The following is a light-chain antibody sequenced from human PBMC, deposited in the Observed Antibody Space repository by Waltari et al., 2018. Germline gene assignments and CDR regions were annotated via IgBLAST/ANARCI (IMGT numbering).Light chain of an antibody. V-gene: IGLV1-40*01. J-gene: IGLJ1*01. CDR3: QSYDTGLSAYV. CDR2: RNN. Sequence: QSVLTQPPSVSGAPGQRVAISCTGTTSNIGAGFDVPWYRQDPGTAPKLLIYRNNNRPSGVPDRFSGSKSGTSASLAITALQAADESDYYCQSYDTGLSAYVFGTGTKVIVL. CDR1: TSNIGAGFD.